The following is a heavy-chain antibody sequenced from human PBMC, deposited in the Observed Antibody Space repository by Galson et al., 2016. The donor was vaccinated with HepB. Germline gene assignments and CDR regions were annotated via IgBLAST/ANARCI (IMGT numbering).Heavy chain of an antibody. CDR2: INSDGSRT. CDR1: GFTFRSHW. CDR3: ARVTFGGHYGMDV. Sequence: SLRLSCAASGFTFRSHWMHWVRQVPGKGLMWVSRINSDGSRTDYADSVKGRFTISRDNAKNTLYPQMNSLRAEHTAVYYCARVTFGGHYGMDVWGQGTTVTVSS. D-gene: IGHD3-16*01. V-gene: IGHV3-74*01. J-gene: IGHJ6*02.